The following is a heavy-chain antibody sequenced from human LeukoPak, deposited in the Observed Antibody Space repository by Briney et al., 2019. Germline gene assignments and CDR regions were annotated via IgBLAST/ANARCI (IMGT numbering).Heavy chain of an antibody. Sequence: GGSLRLSCAASGFTFSSYEMNWVRQAPGKGLEWVSYSSSSGSTIYYADSVKGRFTISRDNAKNSLYLQMNSLRAEDTAVYYCARDMRDIVVVPAANGPAFDIWGQGTMVTVSS. CDR1: GFTFSSYE. CDR2: SSSSGSTI. CDR3: ARDMRDIVVVPAANGPAFDI. J-gene: IGHJ3*02. V-gene: IGHV3-48*03. D-gene: IGHD2-2*01.